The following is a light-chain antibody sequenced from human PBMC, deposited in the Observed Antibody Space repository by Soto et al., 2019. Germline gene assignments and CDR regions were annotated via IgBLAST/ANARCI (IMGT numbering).Light chain of an antibody. Sequence: QSALTQPASVSGSPGQSITISCTGTSSDIGGYDYVSWYQQYPGKAPKLMIYDVSNRPSGVSDRFSGSKSANTASLTISGLQAEDEADYYCNSYTISSSLYLFGTGTKVTVL. J-gene: IGLJ1*01. CDR1: SSDIGGYDY. V-gene: IGLV2-14*01. CDR2: DVS. CDR3: NSYTISSSLYL.